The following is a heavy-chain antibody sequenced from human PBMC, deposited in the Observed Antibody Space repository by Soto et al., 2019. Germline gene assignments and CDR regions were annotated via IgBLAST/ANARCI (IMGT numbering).Heavy chain of an antibody. D-gene: IGHD3-22*01. CDR1: GFTFSSYG. V-gene: IGHV3-30*18. CDR2: VSYDGSNK. CDR3: AKDTYYYDSSGYYTYDH. Sequence: QVQLVESGGGVVQPGRSLRLSCAASGFTFSSYGVHWVRQAPGKGLEWVASVSYDGSNKHYADSVKGRFTISRDNSRNKLDLQMNSLRAEDTAVYYCAKDTYYYDSSGYYTYDHWGQGTQVTVSS. J-gene: IGHJ4*02.